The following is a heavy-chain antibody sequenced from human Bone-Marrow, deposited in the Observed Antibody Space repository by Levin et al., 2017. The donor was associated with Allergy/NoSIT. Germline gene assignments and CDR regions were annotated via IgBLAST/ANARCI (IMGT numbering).Heavy chain of an antibody. D-gene: IGHD5-12*01. J-gene: IGHJ4*01. Sequence: LSLTCAASGFTFSSYGMHWVRQAPGKGLEWVAFIWSDGHNKYYADSVRGRFTISRDNSENTLYLQMNSLTAEDTAVYYCARDSLATEFYFDCWGQGTLVAVSS. CDR2: IWSDGHNK. V-gene: IGHV3-33*01. CDR1: GFTFSSYG. CDR3: ARDSLATEFYFDC.